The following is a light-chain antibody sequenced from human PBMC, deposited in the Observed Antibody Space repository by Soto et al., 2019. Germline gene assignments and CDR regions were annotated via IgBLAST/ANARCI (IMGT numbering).Light chain of an antibody. CDR3: QQSFNLPRT. CDR1: QSISSS. V-gene: IGKV1-39*01. CDR2: AAS. J-gene: IGKJ1*01. Sequence: DIEMTQSPSSLSASVGETITITCRASQSISSSLNWFQHSPGQPPKLLLFAASNLHAGVPPRFSGSGSGTSFSRTIRSLQPEDVATYYCQQSFNLPRTFGPGTRVEFK.